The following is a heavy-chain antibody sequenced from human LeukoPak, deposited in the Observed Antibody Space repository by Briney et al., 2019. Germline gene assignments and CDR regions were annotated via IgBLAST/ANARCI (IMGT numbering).Heavy chain of an antibody. CDR1: GYTFTGYY. V-gene: IGHV1-2*04. D-gene: IGHD1-1*01. CDR2: INPNSGGT. CDR3: ARARGRTAGNECGFDI. Sequence: GASVKVSCKASGYTFTGYYMHWVRQAPGQGLEWMGWINPNSGGTNYAQKFQGWVTMTRDTSISTAYMELSRLRSDDTAVYYCARARGRTAGNECGFDIWGQGTMVTVSS. J-gene: IGHJ3*02.